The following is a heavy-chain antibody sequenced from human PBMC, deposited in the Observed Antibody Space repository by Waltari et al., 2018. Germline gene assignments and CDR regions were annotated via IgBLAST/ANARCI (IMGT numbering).Heavy chain of an antibody. CDR2: IYSGDKT. J-gene: IGHJ4*02. Sequence: EVQLVESGGGLIQPGGSLRLSCAASGFTVRGNYMSWVGQAPGKGLEWVSVIYSGDKTNYADSVKGRFTISRDNSKNMVYLQMNSLRVEDTAVYYCASSPRGYSGSDFDFWGQGTLVTVSS. V-gene: IGHV3-53*01. CDR3: ASSPRGYSGSDFDF. CDR1: GFTVRGNY. D-gene: IGHD5-12*01.